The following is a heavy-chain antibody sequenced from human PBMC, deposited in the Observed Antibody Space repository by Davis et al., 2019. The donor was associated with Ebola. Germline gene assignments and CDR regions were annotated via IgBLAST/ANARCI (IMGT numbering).Heavy chain of an antibody. CDR3: ARDVGIVRRRNGYNPRGYYYCMDV. CDR2: ISSRGISI. J-gene: IGHJ6*02. V-gene: IGHV3-21*06. CDR1: AFTFSTYS. D-gene: IGHD5-24*01. Sequence: GESLNIYCAGSAFTFSTYSMNWLRQAQGKGLEWVSSISSRGISIDYADSVKGRFTISRDNAKNSLSLQMNSLRAEETALYYCARDVGIVRRRNGYNPRGYYYCMDVWGQGTTVTVSS.